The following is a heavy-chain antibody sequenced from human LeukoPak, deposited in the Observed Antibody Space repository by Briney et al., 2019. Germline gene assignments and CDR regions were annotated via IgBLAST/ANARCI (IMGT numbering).Heavy chain of an antibody. V-gene: IGHV3-7*01. CDR1: GFIFSNYC. Sequence: GGSLRLSCAASGFIFSNYCMSWVRQAPGKGLEWVANIKQEGNEKNYVDSVKGRVTISRDNSKNSLYLQLNSLRAEDTAVYYCAKDLHTMVRGAADYWGQGTLVTVSS. D-gene: IGHD3-10*01. J-gene: IGHJ4*02. CDR2: IKQEGNEK. CDR3: AKDLHTMVRGAADY.